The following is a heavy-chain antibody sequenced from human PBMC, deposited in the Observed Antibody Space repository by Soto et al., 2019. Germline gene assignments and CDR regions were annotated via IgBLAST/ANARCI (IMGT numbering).Heavy chain of an antibody. J-gene: IGHJ4*02. CDR3: AKGSSGYYYPHLDN. CDR2: ISYDGSNK. Sequence: GGSLRLSCAASGFTFSSYAMHWVRQAPGKGLEWVAVISYDGSNKYYADSVKGRFTISRDNSKNTLSLQMNSLRVEDTAIYYCAKGSSGYYYPHLDNWGQGTPVTVSS. V-gene: IGHV3-30-3*01. CDR1: GFTFSSYA. D-gene: IGHD3-22*01.